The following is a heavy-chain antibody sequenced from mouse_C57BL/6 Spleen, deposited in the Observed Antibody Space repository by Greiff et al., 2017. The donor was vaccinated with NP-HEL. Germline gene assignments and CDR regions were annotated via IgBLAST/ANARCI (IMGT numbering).Heavy chain of an antibody. D-gene: IGHD2-4*01. CDR2: IRNKANGYTT. V-gene: IGHV7-3*01. Sequence: EVKLMESGGGLVQPGGSLSLSCAASGFTFTDYYMSWVRQPPGKALEWLGFIRNKANGYTTEYSASVKGRFTISRDNSQSILYLQMNALRAEDSATYYCARSYDYVWYFDVWGTGTTVTVSS. CDR3: ARSYDYVWYFDV. J-gene: IGHJ1*03. CDR1: GFTFTDYY.